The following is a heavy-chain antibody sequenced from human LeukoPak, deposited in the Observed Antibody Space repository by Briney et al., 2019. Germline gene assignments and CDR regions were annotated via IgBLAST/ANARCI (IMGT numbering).Heavy chain of an antibody. Sequence: GGSLRLSCAASGFTVSNNYMSWVRQAPGKGLEWVSVIYSGDNTYYVESVKGRFTISRDSSKNTLFLQMNRLRAEDTAVYYCAGRRVLDASFDYWGQGTLVTVSS. D-gene: IGHD3-16*01. J-gene: IGHJ4*02. CDR3: AGRRVLDASFDY. V-gene: IGHV3-66*02. CDR1: GFTVSNNY. CDR2: IYSGDNT.